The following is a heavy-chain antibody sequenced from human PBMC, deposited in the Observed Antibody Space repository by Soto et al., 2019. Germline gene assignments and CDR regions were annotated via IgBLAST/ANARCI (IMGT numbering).Heavy chain of an antibody. CDR1: GGSISSSSYY. J-gene: IGHJ5*02. V-gene: IGHV4-39*01. D-gene: IGHD3-3*01. Sequence: PSETLSLTCTVSGGSISSSSYYWGWIRQPPGKGLEWIGSIYYSGSTYYNPSLKSRVTISVDTSKNQFSLKLSSVTAADTAVYYCARHVLRFLEWSENWFDPWGQGTLVTVSS. CDR3: ARHVLRFLEWSENWFDP. CDR2: IYYSGST.